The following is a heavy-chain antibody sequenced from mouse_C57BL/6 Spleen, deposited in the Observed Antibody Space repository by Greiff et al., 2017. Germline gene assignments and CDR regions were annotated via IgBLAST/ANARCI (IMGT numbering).Heavy chain of an antibody. CDR2: IYPGDGDT. CDR3: AMGDYDYFDY. D-gene: IGHD2-4*01. Sequence: VKLQESGPELVKPGASVKISCKASGYAFSSSWMNWVKQRPGKGLEWIGRIYPGDGDTNYNGKFKGKATLTADKSSSTAYMQLSSLTSEDSAVYFCAMGDYDYFDYWGQGTTLTVSS. V-gene: IGHV1-82*01. CDR1: GYAFSSSW. J-gene: IGHJ2*01.